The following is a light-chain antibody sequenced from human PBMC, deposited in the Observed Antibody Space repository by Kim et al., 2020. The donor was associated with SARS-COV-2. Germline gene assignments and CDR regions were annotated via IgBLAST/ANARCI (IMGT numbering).Light chain of an antibody. Sequence: QAGLTQPPSVSKGLRQTATLTCTGNSNNIGNEGAAWLQQHQGHPPKLLSYRNNNRPSGISEKLSASRSGNTAYPTITGLQPEDEADYYCSAWDSSLGVWVFGGGTQLTVL. CDR1: SNNIGNEG. CDR2: RNN. V-gene: IGLV10-54*01. CDR3: SAWDSSLGVWV. J-gene: IGLJ3*02.